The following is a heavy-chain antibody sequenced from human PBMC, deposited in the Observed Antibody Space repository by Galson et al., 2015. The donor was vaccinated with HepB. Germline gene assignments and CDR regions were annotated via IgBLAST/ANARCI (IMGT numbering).Heavy chain of an antibody. J-gene: IGHJ3*02. V-gene: IGHV6-1*01. D-gene: IGHD1-1*01. CDR2: TYYRSQWYS. CDR3: ARGQGDGLEDTFDI. Sequence: CAISGDSVSTKSATWNWIRQSPSRGLEWLGRTYYRSQWYSDYGVSVKGRVIITPQTSKNQFSLQLNSVTPEDTALYYCARGQGDGLEDTFDIWGQGTMVTVFS. CDR1: GDSVSTKSAT.